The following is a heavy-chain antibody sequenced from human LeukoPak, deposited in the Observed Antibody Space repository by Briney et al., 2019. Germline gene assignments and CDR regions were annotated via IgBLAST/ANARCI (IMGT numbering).Heavy chain of an antibody. D-gene: IGHD2-2*01. CDR2: INPNSGGT. Sequence: ASVKVSCKASGYTFTGYYMHWVRQAPGQGLEWMGWINPNSGGTNYAQKFQGRVTMTRDRSISTAYMELSRLRSDDTAVYYCARDVGYCSSTSCSYNWFDPWGQGTLVTVSS. V-gene: IGHV1-2*02. CDR1: GYTFTGYY. J-gene: IGHJ5*02. CDR3: ARDVGYCSSTSCSYNWFDP.